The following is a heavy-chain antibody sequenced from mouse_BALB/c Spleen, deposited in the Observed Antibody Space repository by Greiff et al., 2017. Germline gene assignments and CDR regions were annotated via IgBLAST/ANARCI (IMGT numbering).Heavy chain of an antibody. CDR3: ARFISLLHMDY. CDR1: GYTFSSYW. D-gene: IGHD1-2*01. Sequence: QVQLQQSGAELMKPGASVKISCKATGYTFSSYWIEWVKQRPGHGLEWIGEILPGSGSTNYNEKFKGKATFTADTSSNTAYMQLSSLTSEDSAVYYCARFISLLHMDYWGQGTSVTVSS. J-gene: IGHJ4*01. V-gene: IGHV1-9*01. CDR2: ILPGSGST.